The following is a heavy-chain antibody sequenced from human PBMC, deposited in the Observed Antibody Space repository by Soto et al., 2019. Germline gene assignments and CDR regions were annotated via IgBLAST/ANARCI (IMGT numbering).Heavy chain of an antibody. Sequence: ASVKVSCKASGYTFTGYYMHWLRQSPGQGLEWMGWINPNSGGTNYAQKFQGRVTMTRDTSISTAYMELSRLRSDDTAVYYCARDLFPGYSSGWYQHWGQGTLVTVSS. CDR3: ARDLFPGYSSGWYQH. J-gene: IGHJ1*01. CDR1: GYTFTGYY. V-gene: IGHV1-2*02. D-gene: IGHD6-19*01. CDR2: INPNSGGT.